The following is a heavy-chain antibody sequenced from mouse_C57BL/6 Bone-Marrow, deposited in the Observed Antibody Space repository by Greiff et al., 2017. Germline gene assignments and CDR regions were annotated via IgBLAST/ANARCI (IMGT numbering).Heavy chain of an antibody. D-gene: IGHD1-1*01. Sequence: VQLQQSGAELVRPGASVKLSCKASGYTFTDYYINWVKQRPGQGLEWIARIYPGSGNTNYNEKFKGKATLTAEKSSSTAYMQLSSLTSEDSAVYFCARGYGSIFDYWGQGTTLTVSS. J-gene: IGHJ2*01. CDR2: IYPGSGNT. V-gene: IGHV1-76*01. CDR1: GYTFTDYY. CDR3: ARGYGSIFDY.